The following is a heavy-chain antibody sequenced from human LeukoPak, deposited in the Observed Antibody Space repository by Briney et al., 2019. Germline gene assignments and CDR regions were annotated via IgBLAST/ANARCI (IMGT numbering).Heavy chain of an antibody. CDR1: GNSISNYC. CDR2: IYDSGST. D-gene: IGHD3-16*02. Sequence: PSETLSLTCTVSGNSISNYCWSWIRQPPGKGLEWIGYIYDSGSTNYNPSLKSRVTMSVDTSKHQLSLKLSSVTAADTAVYYCAREDRLSHHTIFDSWGQGTLVTVSS. CDR3: AREDRLSHHTIFDS. J-gene: IGHJ4*02. V-gene: IGHV4-59*01.